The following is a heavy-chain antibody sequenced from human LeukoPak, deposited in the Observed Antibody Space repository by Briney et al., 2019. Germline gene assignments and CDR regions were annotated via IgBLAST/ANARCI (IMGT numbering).Heavy chain of an antibody. CDR2: IYYIGSI. D-gene: IGHD3-22*01. CDR1: GGSITSGGYY. J-gene: IGHJ4*02. V-gene: IGHV4-31*03. Sequence: NPSETLSLTCTVSGGSITSGGYYWSWIRQHPGKGLEWIGYIYYIGSIYYNPSLESRVTISVDTSKNQFSLKLSSVTAADTAVYYCARGRNYDTLDYWGQGTLVTVSS. CDR3: ARGRNYDTLDY.